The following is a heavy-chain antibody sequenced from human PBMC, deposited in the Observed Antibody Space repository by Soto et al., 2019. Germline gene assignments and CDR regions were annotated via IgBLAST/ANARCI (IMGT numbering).Heavy chain of an antibody. CDR2: INHSGST. CDR1: GWSVSGYY. J-gene: IGHJ6*02. Sequence: XETLSLTSHVDGWSVSGYYWSWIRQPPGKGLDWIGEINHSGSTNYNPSLKSRVTISVDTSKNHFSLKLSSVTAADTAVYYCARGGGSGSYYNRGHYYYGMDVWGQGPTVTVSS. CDR3: ARGGGSGSYYNRGHYYYGMDV. D-gene: IGHD3-10*01. V-gene: IGHV4-34*01.